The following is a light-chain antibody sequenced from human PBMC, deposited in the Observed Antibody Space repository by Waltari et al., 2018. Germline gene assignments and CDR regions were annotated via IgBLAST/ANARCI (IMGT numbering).Light chain of an antibody. CDR3: QQRANWPPLT. CDR2: EAS. Sequence: EGVLTQSPATLALSPGERATLSCRASQSVYNFLAWYQLKPGQAPRLLIYEASQRATGIPARFSGSGSGTDFTLTISNLEPEDVAVYYCQQRANWPPLTFGGGTKVEIK. J-gene: IGKJ4*01. V-gene: IGKV3-11*01. CDR1: QSVYNF.